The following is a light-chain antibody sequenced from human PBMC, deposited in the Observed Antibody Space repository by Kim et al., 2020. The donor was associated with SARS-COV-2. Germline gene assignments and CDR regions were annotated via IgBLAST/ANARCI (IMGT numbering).Light chain of an antibody. Sequence: GQMVTISCSGSSSNIGFSPVSWYQHLPGTAPKLLIYGNDQRPSGVPDRFSGSKSGTSASLAISGLQSRDEGDYYCATWDDTLSGRVFGGGTQLTVL. CDR3: ATWDDTLSGRV. CDR2: GND. J-gene: IGLJ3*02. CDR1: SSNIGFSP. V-gene: IGLV1-44*01.